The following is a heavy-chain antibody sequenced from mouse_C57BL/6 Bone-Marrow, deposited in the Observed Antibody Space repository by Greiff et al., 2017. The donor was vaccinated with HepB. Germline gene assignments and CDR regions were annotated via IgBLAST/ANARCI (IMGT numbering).Heavy chain of an antibody. CDR3: VIYYYGSSYAMDY. CDR1: GFNINDDY. J-gene: IGHJ4*01. D-gene: IGHD1-1*01. CDR2: IDPENGDT. Sequence: VQLQQSGAELVRPGASVKLSCTASGFNINDDYMHWVKQRPEQGLEWIGWIDPENGDTEYASKFQGKATITADTSSNTAYLQLSSLTSEDTAVYYCVIYYYGSSYAMDYWGQGTSVTVSS. V-gene: IGHV14-4*01.